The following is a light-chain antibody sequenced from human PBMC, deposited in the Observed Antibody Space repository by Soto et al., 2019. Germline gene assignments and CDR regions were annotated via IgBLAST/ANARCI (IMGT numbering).Light chain of an antibody. J-gene: IGKJ1*01. CDR1: QSVSSNY. Sequence: EIVLTQSPGTLSLSPGERATLSCRASQSVSSNYLAWYQQKPGQAPRLLIYGASTRATGIPARFSGSGSGTEFTLTISSLQSEDFAVNYCQQYGSSPRTFGQGTKVDI. CDR3: QQYGSSPRT. CDR2: GAS. V-gene: IGKV3-20*01.